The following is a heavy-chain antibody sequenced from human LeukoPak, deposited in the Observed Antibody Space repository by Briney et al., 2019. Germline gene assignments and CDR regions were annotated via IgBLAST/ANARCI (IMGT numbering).Heavy chain of an antibody. V-gene: IGHV3-23*01. CDR2: ISGSGGST. Sequence: GGSLRLSCAVSGFTFSSYAMRWVREAPGEGGEWVSAISGSGGSTYYADSVKGRFTISRDNSKNTLYLQMNSLRAEDTAVYYCAKDAAIWYYYDSSGSPNAFDIWGQGTMVTVSS. CDR3: AKDAAIWYYYDSSGSPNAFDI. D-gene: IGHD3-22*01. CDR1: GFTFSSYA. J-gene: IGHJ3*02.